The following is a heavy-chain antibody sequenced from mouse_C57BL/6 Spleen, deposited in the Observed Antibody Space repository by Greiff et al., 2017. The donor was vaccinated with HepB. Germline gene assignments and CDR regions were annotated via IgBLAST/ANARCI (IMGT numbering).Heavy chain of an antibody. V-gene: IGHV5-9*01. J-gene: IGHJ4*01. D-gene: IGHD1-1*01. CDR1: GFTFSSYT. Sequence: DVMLVESGGGLVKPGGSLKLSCAASGFTFSSYTMSWVRQTPEKRLEWVATISGGGGNTYYPDSVKGRFTISRDNAKNTLYLQMSSLRSEDTALYYCASPLHYYGSSYAMDYWGQGTSVTVSS. CDR2: ISGGGGNT. CDR3: ASPLHYYGSSYAMDY.